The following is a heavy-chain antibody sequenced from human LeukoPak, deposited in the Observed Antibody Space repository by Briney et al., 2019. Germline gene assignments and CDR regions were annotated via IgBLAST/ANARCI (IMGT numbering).Heavy chain of an antibody. CDR3: ARPVVYDPKPGMDV. Sequence: PRASVKASCKAAGYTFSSYYIHWVRQAPGQGLEWMGIINPSGGVINYAQKFQGRVTMTRDTSTSTVYMELSDLRNEDTAVYFCARPVVYDPKPGMDVWGQGTTVTVSS. CDR2: INPSGGVI. J-gene: IGHJ6*02. D-gene: IGHD3-3*01. V-gene: IGHV1-46*01. CDR1: GYTFSSYY.